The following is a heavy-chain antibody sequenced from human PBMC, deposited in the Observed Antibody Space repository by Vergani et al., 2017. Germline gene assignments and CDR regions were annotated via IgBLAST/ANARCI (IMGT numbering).Heavy chain of an antibody. CDR1: GGTLSNFG. D-gene: IGHD2-21*02. CDR3: AKSLRDSAAGLPVS. J-gene: IGHJ5*02. Sequence: QVQLVESAGGVVQPGGSLRLSCAAYGGTLSNFGMHWMRQAQGKGLEWLAYIGKDGMKTRYRDAVKGRFTVSRDNSKDILYLKMDSLRSEDTALYYCAKSLRDSAAGLPVSWGPGPLVIVSS. V-gene: IGHV3-30*02. CDR2: IGKDGMKT.